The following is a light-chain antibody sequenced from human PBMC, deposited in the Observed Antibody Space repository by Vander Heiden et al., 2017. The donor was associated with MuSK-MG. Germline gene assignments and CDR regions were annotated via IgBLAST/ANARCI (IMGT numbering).Light chain of an antibody. Sequence: DIQMTQSPSTLSASVGDRVTITCRASQSISSWLAWYQQKPGKAPKLLIYKASSLESGVPSRFSGSGSGTEFTLTISSLQPDDFATYYCQQYYGYSRTFGPGTKVEIK. CDR2: KAS. V-gene: IGKV1-5*03. CDR1: QSISSW. J-gene: IGKJ1*01. CDR3: QQYYGYSRT.